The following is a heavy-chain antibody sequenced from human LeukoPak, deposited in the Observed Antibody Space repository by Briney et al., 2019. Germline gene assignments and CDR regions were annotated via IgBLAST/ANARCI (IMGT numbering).Heavy chain of an antibody. CDR1: GASIRDYY. CDR3: AREPRYYRDSYYSYMDV. CDR2: ISHSGST. J-gene: IGHJ6*03. D-gene: IGHD3-22*01. V-gene: IGHV4-59*01. Sequence: SETLSLTCSVSGASIRDYYWTWIRQPPGKRLQWIGSISHSGSTKYNPSLNSRVSISIDTSRDQFPLKLRSVTAADTAVYYCAREPRYYRDSYYSYMDVWGKGTTVTVSS.